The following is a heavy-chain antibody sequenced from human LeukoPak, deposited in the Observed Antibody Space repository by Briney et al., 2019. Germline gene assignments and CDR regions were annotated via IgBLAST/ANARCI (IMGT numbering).Heavy chain of an antibody. CDR2: IRYDGSNK. Sequence: GGSLRLSCAASGFTFSSYGMHWVRQAPGKGLEWVAFIRYDGSNKYYADSVKGRFTISRDNSKNTLYLQMNSLRAEDTAVYFCAKGAPKIAAAGTDRFDYWGQGTLVTVSS. V-gene: IGHV3-30*02. CDR1: GFTFSSYG. D-gene: IGHD6-13*01. CDR3: AKGAPKIAAAGTDRFDY. J-gene: IGHJ4*02.